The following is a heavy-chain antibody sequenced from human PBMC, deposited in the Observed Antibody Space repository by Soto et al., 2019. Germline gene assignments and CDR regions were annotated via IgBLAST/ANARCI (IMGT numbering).Heavy chain of an antibody. D-gene: IGHD6-19*01. Sequence: QVQLVESGGGVVQPGRSLRLSCAASGFTFSSYGMHWVRQAPGKGLEWVAVIWYDGSNKKYADSVKGRITISRDNFKNALYLQMTSPGSEDTGVFYCASDSSGRSQRAYYIDYWGQGTLVTVSS. CDR1: GFTFSSYG. CDR3: ASDSSGRSQRAYYIDY. J-gene: IGHJ4*02. V-gene: IGHV3-33*01. CDR2: IWYDGSNK.